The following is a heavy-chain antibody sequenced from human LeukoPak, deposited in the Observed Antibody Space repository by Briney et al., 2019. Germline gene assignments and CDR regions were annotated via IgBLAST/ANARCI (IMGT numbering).Heavy chain of an antibody. Sequence: SETLSLTCTVSGGSVSSGSYYWSWIRQPPGKGLEWIGYIYYSGNTKYNPSLKSRVTISVDTSKKQFSLKVSSVTAADTAVYYCARGSSDWYADYWGQGTLVTVSS. D-gene: IGHD6-19*01. J-gene: IGHJ4*02. CDR2: IYYSGNT. CDR1: GGSVSSGSYY. CDR3: ARGSSDWYADY. V-gene: IGHV4-61*01.